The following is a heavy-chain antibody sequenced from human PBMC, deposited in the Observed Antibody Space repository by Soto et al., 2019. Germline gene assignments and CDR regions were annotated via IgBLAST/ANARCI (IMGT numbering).Heavy chain of an antibody. Sequence: SETLSLTCTVSGGSISSGGYYWSWIRQHPGKGLEWIGYIYYSGSTYYNPSLKSRVTISVDTSKNQFSLKLSSVTAADTAVYYCARGLVFWSGYSSYYYYMDVWGKGTTVTVSS. CDR1: GGSISSGGYY. J-gene: IGHJ6*03. V-gene: IGHV4-31*03. D-gene: IGHD3-3*01. CDR2: IYYSGST. CDR3: ARGLVFWSGYSSYYYYMDV.